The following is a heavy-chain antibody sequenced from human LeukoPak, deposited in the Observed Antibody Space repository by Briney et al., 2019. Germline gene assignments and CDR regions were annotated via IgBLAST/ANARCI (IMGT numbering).Heavy chain of an antibody. J-gene: IGHJ5*01. Sequence: GGSLRLSCTTTGFTFSDFAMTWVRQAPGKGLEWGSIITGSGLTTYYAESVKGRFTISRDNSKNALYLQMPSLKAEDTAVYYCAKVAASDVWSSCDSWGQGTLVTVSS. CDR3: AKVAASDVWSSCDS. V-gene: IGHV3-23*01. CDR2: ITGSGLTT. CDR1: GFTFSDFA. D-gene: IGHD6-13*01.